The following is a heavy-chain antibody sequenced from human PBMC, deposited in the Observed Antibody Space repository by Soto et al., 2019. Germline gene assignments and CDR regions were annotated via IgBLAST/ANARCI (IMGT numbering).Heavy chain of an antibody. CDR3: ARYIAARLKVYYYYGMDV. CDR1: GGSISSSSYY. J-gene: IGHJ6*02. CDR2: IYYSGST. V-gene: IGHV4-39*01. Sequence: QLQLQESGPGLVKPSETLSLTCTVSGGSISSSSYYWGWIRQPPGKGLEWIGSIYYSGSTYYNPSLKSRVTISVDTSKTQFSLKLSSVTAADTAVYYCARYIAARLKVYYYYGMDVWGQGTTVTVSS. D-gene: IGHD6-6*01.